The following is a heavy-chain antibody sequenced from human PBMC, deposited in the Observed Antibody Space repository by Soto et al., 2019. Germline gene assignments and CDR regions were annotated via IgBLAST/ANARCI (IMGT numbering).Heavy chain of an antibody. CDR2: IYYIGST. J-gene: IGHJ4*02. CDR3: ARSEELNGSGSFLPFDY. V-gene: IGHV4-31*03. D-gene: IGHD3-10*01. CDR1: GGSISSGGYY. Sequence: SETLSLTCTVSGGSISSGGYYWSWIRQHPGKGLEWIGYIYYIGSTYYNPSLKSRVTISVDTSKNQFSLKLSSVTAADTAVYYCARSEELNGSGSFLPFDYWGQGTLVTVSS.